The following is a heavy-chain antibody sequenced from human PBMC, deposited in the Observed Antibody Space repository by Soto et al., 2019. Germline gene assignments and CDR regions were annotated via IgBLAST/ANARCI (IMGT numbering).Heavy chain of an antibody. CDR2: INPSGGST. V-gene: IGHV1-46*03. Sequence: GASVKVSCKASGYTFTSYYMHWVRQAPGQGLEWMGIINPSGGSTSYAQKFQGTVTMTRDTSTSTVYMELSSLRSEDTAVCYCARLGDIVVVPAARPAFDIWGQGTMVTVSS. CDR3: ARLGDIVVVPAARPAFDI. J-gene: IGHJ3*02. D-gene: IGHD2-2*01. CDR1: GYTFTSYY.